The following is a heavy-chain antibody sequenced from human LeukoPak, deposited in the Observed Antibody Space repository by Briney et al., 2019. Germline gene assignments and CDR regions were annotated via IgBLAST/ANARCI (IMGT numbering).Heavy chain of an antibody. CDR3: VTDLPLDYGDYIHN. V-gene: IGHV1-24*01. J-gene: IGHJ4*02. D-gene: IGHD4-17*01. CDR2: FDPEDGET. Sequence: ASVKVSCKVSGYTLTELSMHWVRRAPGKGLEWMGGFDPEDGETIYAQKFQGRVTMTEDTSTDTAYMELSSLRSEDTAVYFCVTDLPLDYGDYIHNWGQGTLVTVSS. CDR1: GYTLTELS.